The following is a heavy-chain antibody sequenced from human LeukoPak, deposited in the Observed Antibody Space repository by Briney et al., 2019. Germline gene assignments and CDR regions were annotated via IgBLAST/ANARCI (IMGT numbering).Heavy chain of an antibody. Sequence: ASVKVSCKAFGYTFTSYAMNWVRQAPGQGLEWMGWINTNTGNPTYAQGFTGRFVFSLDTSVSTAYLQISSLKAEDTAVYYCASQYCGGDCKGPGAFDFWGQGTMVAVSS. CDR3: ASQYCGGDCKGPGAFDF. J-gene: IGHJ3*01. CDR2: INTNTGNP. V-gene: IGHV7-4-1*02. D-gene: IGHD2-21*02. CDR1: GYTFTSYA.